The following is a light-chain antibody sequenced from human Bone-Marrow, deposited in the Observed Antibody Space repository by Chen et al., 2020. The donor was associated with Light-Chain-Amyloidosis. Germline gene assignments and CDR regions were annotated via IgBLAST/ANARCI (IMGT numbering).Light chain of an antibody. CDR3: SSYTITNTLV. CDR1: SSDVGGDNH. CDR2: EVT. Sequence: QSALTQPASVSGSPGQSSTISCTATSSDVGGDNHVSWYQQHPDKAPNLMIYEVTNRPSWVPDRFSGYKSDNTASLTISGLQTEDEADYFCSSYTITNTLVFGSGTRVTVL. J-gene: IGLJ1*01. V-gene: IGLV2-14*01.